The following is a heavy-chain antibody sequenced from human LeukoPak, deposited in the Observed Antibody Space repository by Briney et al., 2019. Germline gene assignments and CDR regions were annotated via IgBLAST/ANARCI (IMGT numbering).Heavy chain of an antibody. D-gene: IGHD3-16*01. J-gene: IGHJ4*02. V-gene: IGHV3-23*01. Sequence: GGSLRLSSAASGFTFSSYAMTWVRQAPGKGLEWVSGISGSGGSTYYADSVKGRFTISRDNARNTLYLQMNSLRAEDTAVYYCTRNLYGDCWGQGTLVTVSS. CDR1: GFTFSSYA. CDR3: TRNLYGDC. CDR2: ISGSGGST.